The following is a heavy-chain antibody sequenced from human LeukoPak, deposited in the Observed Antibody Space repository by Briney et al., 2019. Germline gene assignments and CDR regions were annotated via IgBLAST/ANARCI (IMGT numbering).Heavy chain of an antibody. Sequence: SETLSLTCAVYGGSFSGYYWSWIRQPPGKGLEWIGEINHSGSTNYNPSLKSRVTISVDTSKNQLSLKLSSVTAADTAVYCCASGTDSQDYWGQGTLVTVSS. D-gene: IGHD2-15*01. CDR1: GGSFSGYY. CDR2: INHSGST. J-gene: IGHJ4*02. V-gene: IGHV4-34*01. CDR3: ASGTDSQDY.